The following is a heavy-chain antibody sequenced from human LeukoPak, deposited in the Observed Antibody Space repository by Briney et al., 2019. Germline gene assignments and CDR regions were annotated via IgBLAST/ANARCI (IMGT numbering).Heavy chain of an antibody. D-gene: IGHD5-18*01. CDR3: ASSPMGGYSYGYYYGMDV. J-gene: IGHJ6*02. CDR1: GFTFSSDA. CDR2: ISSSGSTI. V-gene: IGHV3-48*03. Sequence: GGSLRLSCAASGFTFSSDAMSWVRQAPGKGLEWVSYISSSGSTIYYADSVKGRFTISRDNAKNSLYLQMNSLRAEDTAVYYCASSPMGGYSYGYYYGMDVWGQGTTVTVSS.